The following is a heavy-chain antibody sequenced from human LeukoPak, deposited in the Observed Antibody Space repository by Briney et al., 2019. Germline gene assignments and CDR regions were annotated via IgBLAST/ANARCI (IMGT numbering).Heavy chain of an antibody. CDR2: FDPEDGET. CDR3: AAGDLRYFDWLLPRPSDY. J-gene: IGHJ4*02. Sequence: ASVKVSCKVSGYTLTELSMHWVRQAPGKGLEWMGGFDPEDGETIYAQKFQGRVTMTEDTSTDTAYMELSSLRSEDTAVYYCAAGDLRYFDWLLPRPSDYWGQGTLVTVSS. V-gene: IGHV1-24*01. CDR1: GYTLTELS. D-gene: IGHD3-9*01.